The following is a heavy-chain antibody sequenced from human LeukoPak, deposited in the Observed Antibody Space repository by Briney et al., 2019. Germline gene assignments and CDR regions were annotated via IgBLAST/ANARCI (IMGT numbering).Heavy chain of an antibody. V-gene: IGHV3-74*01. Sequence: GGSLRLSCATSGFTFSTSWMHWVRQAPGAGLVWVSRISSDGTTTTYADSVKGRFTISRDNAKNTLYLQMNSLRVEDTAVYYCARVRSSSWYDYWGQGALVTVSS. D-gene: IGHD6-13*01. CDR2: ISSDGTTT. J-gene: IGHJ4*02. CDR3: ARVRSSSWYDY. CDR1: GFTFSTSW.